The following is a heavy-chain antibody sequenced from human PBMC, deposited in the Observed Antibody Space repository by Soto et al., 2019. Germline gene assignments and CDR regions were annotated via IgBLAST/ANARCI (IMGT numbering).Heavy chain of an antibody. D-gene: IGHD6-19*01. CDR2: IWYDGNNK. Sequence: LRLSCAASGFTFSSFGMHWVRQAPGKGLEWVAVIWYDGNNKYYADSVKGRFTISRDNSKNTLYLQMNSLRAEDTAVFYCARLGSGWSVDYWGRGTLVTVSS. V-gene: IGHV3-33*01. J-gene: IGHJ4*02. CDR3: ARLGSGWSVDY. CDR1: GFTFSSFG.